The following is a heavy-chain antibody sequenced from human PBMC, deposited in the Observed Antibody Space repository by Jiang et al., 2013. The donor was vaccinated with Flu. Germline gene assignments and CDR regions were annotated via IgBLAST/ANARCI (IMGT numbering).Heavy chain of an antibody. D-gene: IGHD3-22*01. Sequence: QTLSLTCAISGDSVSSNSAAWNWIRQSPSRGLEWLGRTYYRSKWYNDYAVSVKSRITINPDTSKNQFSLQLNSVTPEDTAVYYCARDYPYYYDSSGHFDYWGQGTLVTVSS. V-gene: IGHV6-1*01. CDR3: ARDYPYYYDSSGHFDY. J-gene: IGHJ4*02. CDR2: TYYRSKWYN. CDR1: GDSVSSNSAA.